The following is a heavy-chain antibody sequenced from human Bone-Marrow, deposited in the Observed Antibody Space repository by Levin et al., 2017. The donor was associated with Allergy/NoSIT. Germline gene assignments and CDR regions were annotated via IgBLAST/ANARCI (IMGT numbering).Heavy chain of an antibody. V-gene: IGHV5-51*01. Sequence: KHGESLKISCEGSGYSFISYCIGWVRQMPGKGLEWMAIICPGDSDTRYGPSFQGQVTISADTSISTAYLQWSSLKASDTAMYYCARGGRGDLFDYWGQGTLVTVSS. D-gene: IGHD2-21*01. CDR1: GYSFISYC. CDR2: ICPGDSDT. J-gene: IGHJ4*02. CDR3: ARGGRGDLFDY.